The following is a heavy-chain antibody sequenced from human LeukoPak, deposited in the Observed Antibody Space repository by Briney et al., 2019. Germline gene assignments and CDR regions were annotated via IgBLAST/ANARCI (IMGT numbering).Heavy chain of an antibody. V-gene: IGHV3-21*01. CDR3: ARDSFDSWSGYYIWTYYYYGMDV. CDR1: GFTFSSYS. CDR2: ISSSSSYI. J-gene: IGHJ6*02. D-gene: IGHD3-3*01. Sequence: GGSLRLSCAASGFTFSSYSMNWVRQAPGKGLEWVSSISSSSSYIYYADSVKGRFTISRDNAKNSLYLQMNSLRAEDTAVYYCARDSFDSWSGYYIWTYYYYGMDVWGQGTTVTVSS.